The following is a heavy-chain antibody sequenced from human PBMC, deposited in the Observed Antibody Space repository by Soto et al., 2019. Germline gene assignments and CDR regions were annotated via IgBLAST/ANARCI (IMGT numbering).Heavy chain of an antibody. J-gene: IGHJ5*02. Sequence: QVTLKESGPVLVKPTETLTLRCTVSGLSITDSEMGVSWIRQPPGQPLEWLAHIDSSGEKSYRTFLKSRLTISKDTSKSQIVLTMTNTDPAETATYYCARRHLAVAVSPWFDPWGQGIPVTVSS. CDR3: ARRHLAVAVSPWFDP. CDR2: IDSSGEK. V-gene: IGHV2-26*01. CDR1: GLSITDSEMG. D-gene: IGHD6-19*01.